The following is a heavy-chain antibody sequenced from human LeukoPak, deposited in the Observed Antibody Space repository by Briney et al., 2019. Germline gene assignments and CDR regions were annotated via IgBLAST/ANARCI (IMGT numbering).Heavy chain of an antibody. J-gene: IGHJ6*02. Sequence: ASVKVSCTASGYTFTSYDINWVRQATGQGLEWMGWMNPNSGNTGYAQKFQGRVTMTRNTSISTAYMELSSLRSEDTAVYYCAIVYGSGSYYYYYYGMDVWGQGTTVTVSS. CDR2: MNPNSGNT. CDR3: AIVYGSGSYYYYYYGMDV. D-gene: IGHD3-10*01. V-gene: IGHV1-8*01. CDR1: GYTFTSYD.